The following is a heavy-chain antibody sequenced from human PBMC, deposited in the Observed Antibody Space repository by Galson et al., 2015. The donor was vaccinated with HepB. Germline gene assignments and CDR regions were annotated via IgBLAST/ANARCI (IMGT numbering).Heavy chain of an antibody. V-gene: IGHV5-51*01. J-gene: IGHJ4*02. CDR1: GYNFTKYW. CDR2: IYPGDAET. CDR3: ARHGGLL. D-gene: IGHD3-16*01. Sequence: QSGAEVKKPGESLKISCKGSGYNFTKYWIGWVRQKPGKGLEWMGIIYPGDAETRYSPSFQGHITISADNSMSTAYLQWSTLKASDTAVYYCARHGGLLWGQGTLVTVSS.